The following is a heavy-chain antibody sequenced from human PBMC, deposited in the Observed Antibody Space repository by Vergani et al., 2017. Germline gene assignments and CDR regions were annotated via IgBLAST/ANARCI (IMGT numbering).Heavy chain of an antibody. CDR2: FDPEDGET. Sequence: QVQLVQSGAEVKKPGASVKVSCKVSGYTLTELCMHWVRQAPGKGLEWMGGFDPEDGETIYSQKFQGRVTMTEDTSTDTAYMELSSLRSEDTAVYYCARLRLGELSLPRSSWFDPWGQGTLVTVSS. V-gene: IGHV1-24*01. CDR1: GYTLTELC. CDR3: ARLRLGELSLPRSSWFDP. D-gene: IGHD3-16*02. J-gene: IGHJ5*02.